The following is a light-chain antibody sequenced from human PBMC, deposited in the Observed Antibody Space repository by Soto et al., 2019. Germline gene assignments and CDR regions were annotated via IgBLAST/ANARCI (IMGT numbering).Light chain of an antibody. V-gene: IGKV3-15*01. J-gene: IGKJ2*01. CDR1: QSVSGY. Sequence: EIVMTQSPATLSLSPGERATLSCRASQSVSGYLAWYQQKPGQAPRLLIYDASTRDTGIPARFSGSGSGTEFTLTISSLQSEDFAVYFWQQYNNWPRTFGQGTKLEIK. CDR3: QQYNNWPRT. CDR2: DAS.